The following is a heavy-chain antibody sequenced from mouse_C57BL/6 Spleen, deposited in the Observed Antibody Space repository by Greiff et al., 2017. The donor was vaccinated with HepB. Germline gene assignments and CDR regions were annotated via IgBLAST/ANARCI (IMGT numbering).Heavy chain of an antibody. J-gene: IGHJ1*03. Sequence: VQLQQPGAELVRPGTSVKLSCKASGYTFTSYWMHWVKQRPGQGLEWIGVIDPSDSYTNYNQKFKGKATLTVDTSSSTAYMQLSSLTSEDSAVYYGARTYYGSSYVGYFDVWGTGTTVTVSS. D-gene: IGHD1-1*01. CDR1: GYTFTSYW. CDR2: IDPSDSYT. CDR3: ARTYYGSSYVGYFDV. V-gene: IGHV1-59*01.